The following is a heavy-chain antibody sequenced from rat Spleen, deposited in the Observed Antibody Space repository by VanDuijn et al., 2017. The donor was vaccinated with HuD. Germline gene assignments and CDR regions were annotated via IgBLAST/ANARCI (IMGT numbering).Heavy chain of an antibody. Sequence: EVQLVESGGGLVEPGRSLKLSCAASGFTFSGYAMAWVRQAPKKGLEWVATISTGGGNTYYRDSVKGRFTISRDNAKSTLYLQMDSLRSEDTATYYCARQPLYYSGDGYFDYWGQGVMVTVSS. D-gene: IGHD1-1*01. CDR3: ARQPLYYSGDGYFDY. CDR2: ISTGGGNT. J-gene: IGHJ2*01. CDR1: GFTFSGYA. V-gene: IGHV5S23*01.